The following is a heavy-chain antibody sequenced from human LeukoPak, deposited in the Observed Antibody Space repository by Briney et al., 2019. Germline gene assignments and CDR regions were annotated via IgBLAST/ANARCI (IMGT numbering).Heavy chain of an antibody. CDR3: ARGYDYVWGSYRYLDY. Sequence: GASVKVSCKASGGTFSSYAISWVRQAPGQGLEWMGGIIPIFGTANYAQKLQGRVTMTTDTSTSTAYMELRSLRSDDTAVYYCARGYDYVWGSYRYLDYWGQGTLVTVSS. D-gene: IGHD3-16*02. CDR2: IIPIFGTA. CDR1: GGTFSSYA. J-gene: IGHJ4*02. V-gene: IGHV1-69*05.